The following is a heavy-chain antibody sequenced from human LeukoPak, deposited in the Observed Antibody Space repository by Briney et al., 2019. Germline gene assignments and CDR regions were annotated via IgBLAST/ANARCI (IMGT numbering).Heavy chain of an antibody. D-gene: IGHD1-14*01. CDR2: INWNSVHI. CDR1: GFNFNDYD. CDR3: STSRPDRFIDS. J-gene: IGHJ4*02. V-gene: IGHV3-9*01. Sequence: SLRLSCAASGFNFNDYDINWVRQVPGKGLEWVSGINWNSVHIGYADSVKGRFTISRDNAQKSVHLQMFSLRPEDTALYYCSTSRPDRFIDSWGQGTLVTVST.